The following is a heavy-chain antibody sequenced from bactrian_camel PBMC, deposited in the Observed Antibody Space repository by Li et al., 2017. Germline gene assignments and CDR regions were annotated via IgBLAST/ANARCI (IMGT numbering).Heavy chain of an antibody. J-gene: IGHJ6*01. D-gene: IGHD1*01. CDR3: APSPQDAPSSDGWCSAASYYGY. Sequence: HVQLVESGGGSVQAGGSLRLSCAFDAYTPANVRMAWFRQAPGKERVGVASLASDGSSVYANSLKGRFSISKDNARNWLDLQMDSLEPGDTARYYCAPSPQDAPSSDGWCSAASYYGYWGPGTQVTVS. CDR2: LASDGSS. CDR1: AYTPANVR. V-gene: IGHV3S53*01.